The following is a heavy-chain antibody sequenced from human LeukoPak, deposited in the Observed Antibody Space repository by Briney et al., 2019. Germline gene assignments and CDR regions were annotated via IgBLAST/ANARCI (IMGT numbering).Heavy chain of an antibody. Sequence: GGSLRLSRAASGYSFGGYSVERVGHAPGKGLEWVSSMDASSTYIYYADSVRGRFTISRDNTKNSLYLQMDSLRAEDTAVYYCARDEGYCDSNNSHAYMSIWGKGTTVTVSS. CDR2: MDASSTYI. D-gene: IGHD2-2*01. J-gene: IGHJ6*03. CDR1: GYSFGGYS. CDR3: ARDEGYCDSNNSHAYMSI. V-gene: IGHV3-21*01.